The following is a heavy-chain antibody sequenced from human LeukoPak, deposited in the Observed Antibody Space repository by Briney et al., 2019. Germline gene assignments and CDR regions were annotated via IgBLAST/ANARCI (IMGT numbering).Heavy chain of an antibody. CDR1: GFTFSSYA. Sequence: GGSLRLSCAASGFTFSSYAMHWVRQAPGKGLEWVAVISYDGSNKYYADSVKGRFTIYRDNSKNTLYLQMNSLRAEDTAVYYCARWDLGLLGVAAFDIWGQGTMVTVSS. V-gene: IGHV3-30-3*01. CDR3: ARWDLGLLGVAAFDI. J-gene: IGHJ3*02. D-gene: IGHD2-8*02. CDR2: ISYDGSNK.